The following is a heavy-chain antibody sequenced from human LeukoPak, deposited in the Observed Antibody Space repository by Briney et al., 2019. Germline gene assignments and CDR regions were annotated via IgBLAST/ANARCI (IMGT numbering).Heavy chain of an antibody. CDR1: GFTFSSYG. Sequence: SGGSLRLSCAASGFTFSSYGMTWVRQAPGKGLEWVSAISGNGDTTYYADSVKGRFTISRDNSKNTLYLQMSSLRAEDTAVYYCAKLWTIRVQIGDYWGQGTLVTVSS. CDR3: AKLWTIRVQIGDY. V-gene: IGHV3-23*01. D-gene: IGHD5-12*01. J-gene: IGHJ4*02. CDR2: ISGNGDTT.